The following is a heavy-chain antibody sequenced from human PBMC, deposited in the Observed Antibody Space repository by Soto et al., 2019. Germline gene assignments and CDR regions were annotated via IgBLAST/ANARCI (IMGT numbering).Heavy chain of an antibody. Sequence: EVQLVESGGGLVQPGGSLRLSCAVSGFTVSNNYMSWVRQAPEKGLEWISVIYSGGDTYYADSVKVRFTISRDNSKNTLYLQMNSLRLDDTAVYYCAGGGGAYCGNDCIRAVDIWGQGTMVTVSS. CDR1: GFTVSNNY. CDR2: IYSGGDT. CDR3: AGGGGAYCGNDCIRAVDI. D-gene: IGHD2-21*02. V-gene: IGHV3-66*01. J-gene: IGHJ3*02.